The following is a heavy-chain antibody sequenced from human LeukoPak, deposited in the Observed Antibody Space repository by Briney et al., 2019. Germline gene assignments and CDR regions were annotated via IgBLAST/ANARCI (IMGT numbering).Heavy chain of an antibody. V-gene: IGHV3-48*03. D-gene: IGHD5-18*01. CDR1: GFTFRSYE. CDR2: IRTSGSTI. Sequence: GGSLRLSCVTSGFTFRSYEMNWVRQAPGKGLEWVSYIRTSGSTIYYADSVKGRFTISRDNAKNTLYLQVNSLRAEDTTVYYCARNGGGGGLWPFDYWGQGTLVTASS. CDR3: ARNGGGGGLWPFDY. J-gene: IGHJ4*02.